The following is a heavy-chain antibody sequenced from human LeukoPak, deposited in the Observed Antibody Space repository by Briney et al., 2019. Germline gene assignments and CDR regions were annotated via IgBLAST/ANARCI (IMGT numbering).Heavy chain of an antibody. CDR2: INHSGCT. V-gene: IGHV4-34*01. J-gene: IGHJ4*02. CDR3: ARGWGDYGDYFFDY. CDR1: GGSFSGYY. D-gene: IGHD4-17*01. Sequence: SETLSLTCAVYGGSFSGYYWSWIRQPPGKGLEWIGEINHSGCTNYNPSLKSRVTISVDTSKNQFSLKLSSVTAADTAVYYCARGWGDYGDYFFDYWGQGTLVTVSS.